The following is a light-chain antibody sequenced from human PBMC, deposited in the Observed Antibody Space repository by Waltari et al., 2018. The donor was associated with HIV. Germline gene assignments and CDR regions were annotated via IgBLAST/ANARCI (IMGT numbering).Light chain of an antibody. V-gene: IGLV2-14*03. CDR1: SSDVGAYEY. CDR2: DVY. Sequence: QSALTQPASVSGSPGQSITISCTGTSSDVGAYEYVTWYQQHPGKVPKLLLHDVYNRPSRLSKRFAGSKSGNTASLTISWLQAEDEAAYYCASFTSVRLNVFGTGTNVTVL. J-gene: IGLJ1*01. CDR3: ASFTSVRLNV.